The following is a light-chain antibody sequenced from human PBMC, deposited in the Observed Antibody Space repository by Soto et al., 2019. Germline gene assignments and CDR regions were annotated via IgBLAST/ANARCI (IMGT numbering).Light chain of an antibody. CDR2: EVS. V-gene: IGLV2-8*01. Sequence: QSVLTQPPSAPGSPGQSVTISCTGTSSDVGGYNYVSWYQQHPGKAPKLMIYEVSKRPSGVPDRFSGSKSGNTASLTVSGLQAEDEADYYCSSYAGSNMVVFGGGTKLTVL. J-gene: IGLJ2*01. CDR1: SSDVGGYNY. CDR3: SSYAGSNMVV.